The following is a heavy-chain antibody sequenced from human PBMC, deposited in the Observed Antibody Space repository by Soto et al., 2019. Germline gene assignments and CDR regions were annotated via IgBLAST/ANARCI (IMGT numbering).Heavy chain of an antibody. J-gene: IGHJ6*03. CDR1: GASISTNY. D-gene: IGHD3-10*01. CDR2: ISYTGGT. V-gene: IGHV4-59*08. CDR3: ARLVAGYKDV. Sequence: PSETLSLTCTVSGASISTNYWSWIRQPPGKGLEWIGYISYTGGTTYNPSLKSRVTISVDTSKNQFSLKLSSVTAADTAVYYCARLVAGYKDVWGKGTTVTVSS.